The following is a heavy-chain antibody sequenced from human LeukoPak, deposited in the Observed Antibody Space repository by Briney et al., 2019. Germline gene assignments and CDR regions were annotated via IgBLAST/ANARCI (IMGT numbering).Heavy chain of an antibody. V-gene: IGHV3-11*04. CDR1: GFTFSNYA. CDR3: ARGPHTTMVRGGNWFDP. J-gene: IGHJ5*02. CDR2: ISSSGSTI. D-gene: IGHD3-10*01. Sequence: GGSLRLSCAASGFTFSNYAMRWIRQAPGKGLEWVSYISSSGSTIYYADSVKGRFTISRDNAKNSLYLQMNSLRAEDTAVYYCARGPHTTMVRGGNWFDPWGQGTLVTVSS.